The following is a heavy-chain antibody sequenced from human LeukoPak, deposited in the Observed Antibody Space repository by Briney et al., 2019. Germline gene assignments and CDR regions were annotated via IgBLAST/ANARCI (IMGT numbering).Heavy chain of an antibody. CDR3: ARPLQLPRDAFDI. CDR1: GGTFSSYA. J-gene: IGHJ3*02. D-gene: IGHD2-2*01. Sequence: ASVKVSCKASGGTFSSYAISWVRQAPGQGLEWMGGIIPIFGTANYAQKFQGRVTITTDESTSTAYMELSSLRSEDTAVYYCARPLQLPRDAFDIWGQGTMVTVSS. CDR2: IIPIFGTA. V-gene: IGHV1-69*05.